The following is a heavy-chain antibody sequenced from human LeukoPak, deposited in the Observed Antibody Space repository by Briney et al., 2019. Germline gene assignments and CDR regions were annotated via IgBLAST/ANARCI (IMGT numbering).Heavy chain of an antibody. CDR1: GGSISSYY. CDR3: ARDGNHDAFDI. J-gene: IGHJ3*02. V-gene: IGHV4-59*01. D-gene: IGHD1-14*01. Sequence: SETLSLTCTVSGGSISSYYWSWIRQPPGRGLEWIGYIYYSGSTNYNPSLKSRVTISVDTSKNQFSLKLSSVTAADTAVYYCARDGNHDAFDIWGQGTMVTVSS. CDR2: IYYSGST.